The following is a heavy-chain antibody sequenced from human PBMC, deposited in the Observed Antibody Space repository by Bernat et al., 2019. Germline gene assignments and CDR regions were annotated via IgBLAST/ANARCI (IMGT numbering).Heavy chain of an antibody. V-gene: IGHV7-4-1*02. CDR3: AIGYMTRTQSLFDY. CDR2: INTNTGNP. J-gene: IGHJ4*02. CDR1: GYTFTNFA. D-gene: IGHD1/OR15-1a*01. Sequence: QVHLVQSGSELKKPGASVKVSCTTSGYTFTNFAMNWVRQAPGQGLEWMGWINTNTGNPTYAQGFTERFVFSLDTFVRTAYLQISSLKAEDTAVYYCAIGYMTRTQSLFDYWGQGTLVTVSS.